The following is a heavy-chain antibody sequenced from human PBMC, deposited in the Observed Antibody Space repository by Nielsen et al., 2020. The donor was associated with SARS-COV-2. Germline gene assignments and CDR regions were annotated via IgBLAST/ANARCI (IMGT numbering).Heavy chain of an antibody. J-gene: IGHJ3*02. CDR2: IYYSGST. D-gene: IGHD4-23*01. CDR3: ARGERDYGGNPFLAAFDI. Sequence: SETLSLTCTVSGGSISSGGYYWSWIRQHPGKGLEWIGYIYYSGSTYYNPSLKSRVTISVDTSKNQFSLKLSSVTAADTAVYYCARGERDYGGNPFLAAFDIWGQGTMVTVSS. CDR1: GGSISSGGYY. V-gene: IGHV4-31*03.